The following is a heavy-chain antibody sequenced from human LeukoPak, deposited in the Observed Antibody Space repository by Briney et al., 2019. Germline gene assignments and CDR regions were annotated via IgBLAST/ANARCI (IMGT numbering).Heavy chain of an antibody. Sequence: SETLSLTCTVSGGSISSSNYYWGWVRQPPGKGLEWIGSIYYSGSTYYNPSLKSRVTISKDTSKNQFSLKLSSVTAADTAVYYCARVDTAMPGWGQGTLVTVSS. CDR1: GGSISSSNYY. D-gene: IGHD5-18*01. CDR3: ARVDTAMPG. J-gene: IGHJ4*02. V-gene: IGHV4-39*01. CDR2: IYYSGST.